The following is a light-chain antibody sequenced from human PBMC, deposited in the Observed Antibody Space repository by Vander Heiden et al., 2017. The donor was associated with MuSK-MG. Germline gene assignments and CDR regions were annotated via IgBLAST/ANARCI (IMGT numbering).Light chain of an antibody. V-gene: IGKV1-39*01. J-gene: IGKJ1*01. CDR1: HNISRF. CDR3: QQSYSTPPWT. Sequence: DIQMTQSPSSLSASVGDRVTITCRTSHNISRFLNWFQQKPGKAPSLLIYAASSLQSGVPLRFSGSGSGTDSTLTISSLRPEDFATYYCQQSYSTPPWTFGQGTKVDMK. CDR2: AAS.